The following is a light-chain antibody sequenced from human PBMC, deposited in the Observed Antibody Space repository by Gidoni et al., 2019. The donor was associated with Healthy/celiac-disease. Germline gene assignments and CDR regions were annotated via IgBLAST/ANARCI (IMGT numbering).Light chain of an antibody. CDR2: GAS. V-gene: IGKV3-15*01. CDR3: QQYNNWPVLT. J-gene: IGKJ4*01. CDR1: QSVSSN. Sequence: EIVMTQSPATLSVSPGERATLSCRASQSVSSNLAWYQQKPGQDTRLLIYGASTRATGIPARFSGSGCGTEFTLTISSLQSEDFAVYYCQQYNNWPVLTFGGGTKVEIK.